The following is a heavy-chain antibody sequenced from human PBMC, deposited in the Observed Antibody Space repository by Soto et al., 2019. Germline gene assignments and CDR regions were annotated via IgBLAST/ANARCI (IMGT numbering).Heavy chain of an antibody. D-gene: IGHD3-9*01. V-gene: IGHV4-4*02. CDR2: IYHSGST. CDR3: ASVGHDIVTGPRSARYIDRFDY. CDR1: GGSISSSNW. Sequence: QVQLQESGPGLVKPSGTLSLTCAVSGGSISSSNWWSWVRQPPGKGLEWIGEIYHSGSTNYNPSRMTRFTRPVDKAKGQCSLRLSSATAAGTAVYYCASVGHDIVTGPRSARYIDRFDYWGQGTLVTVSS. J-gene: IGHJ4*02.